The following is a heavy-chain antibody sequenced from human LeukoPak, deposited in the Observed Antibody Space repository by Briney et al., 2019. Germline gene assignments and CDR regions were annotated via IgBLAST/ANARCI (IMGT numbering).Heavy chain of an antibody. D-gene: IGHD6-13*01. CDR1: GFTFSSYS. CDR2: ISSSSSYI. V-gene: IGHV3-21*01. J-gene: IGHJ4*02. Sequence: KPGGSLRLSCAASGFTFSSYSMNWVRQAPGKGLEWVSSISSSSSYIYYADSVKGRFTISRDNAKNSLYLQMNSLRVEDTAVYYCATYQNQQQLVSFGVDHWGQGTLVTVSS. CDR3: ATYQNQQQLVSFGVDH.